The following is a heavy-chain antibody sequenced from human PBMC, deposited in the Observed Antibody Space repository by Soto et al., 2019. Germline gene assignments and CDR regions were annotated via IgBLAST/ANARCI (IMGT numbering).Heavy chain of an antibody. CDR2: IFANGHT. J-gene: IGHJ5*02. D-gene: IGHD6-13*01. CDR1: GGSISEKY. Sequence: SETLSLTCIVSGGSISEKYWNWVRQPPGKGLEWIGLIFANGHTDYNPSLKSRVTMSVDASKNRFSLRLTSMTAADTAVYYCVASLAASGLNWLDPWGRGPWSPSPQ. V-gene: IGHV4-4*07. CDR3: VASLAASGLNWLDP.